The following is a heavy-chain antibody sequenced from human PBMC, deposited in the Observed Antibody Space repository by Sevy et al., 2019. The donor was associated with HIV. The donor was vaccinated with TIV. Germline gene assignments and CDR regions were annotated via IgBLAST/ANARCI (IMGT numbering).Heavy chain of an antibody. CDR1: GGTFSSYA. J-gene: IGHJ6*02. CDR3: ASGGGPASPRYYYYGMDV. CDR2: IIPIFGTA. V-gene: IGHV1-69*13. D-gene: IGHD2-2*01. Sequence: ASVKVSCKASGGTFSSYAISWVRQAPGQGLEWMGGIIPIFGTANYAQKFQGRVTITADESTSTAYMELSSLRSEDTAVYYCASGGGPASPRYYYYGMDVWGQGTPVTVSS.